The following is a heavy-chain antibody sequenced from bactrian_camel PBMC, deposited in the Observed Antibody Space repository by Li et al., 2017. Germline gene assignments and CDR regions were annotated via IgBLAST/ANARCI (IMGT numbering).Heavy chain of an antibody. Sequence: HVQLVESGGGSVQAGGSLKLTCAGSAYILEQCGMGWFRQAPGKEENLVSLGRDGTTVYSDSVKGRFTISQDRTKNILYLQMNDLKTEDTAVYFCAADQVEWPRMARREEVDLCFGRHGVRKVLGARGQGTQVTVS. CDR1: AYILEQCG. V-gene: IGHV3S60*01. J-gene: IGHJ4*01. CDR2: LGRDGTT. D-gene: IGHD1*01.